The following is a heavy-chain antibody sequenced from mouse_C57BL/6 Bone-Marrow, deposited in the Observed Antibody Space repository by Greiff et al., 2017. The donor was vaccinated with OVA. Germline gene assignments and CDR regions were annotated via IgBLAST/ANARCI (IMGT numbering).Heavy chain of an antibody. CDR2: ISDGGSYT. CDR1: GFTFSSYA. Sequence: EVQLVESGGGLVKPGGSLKLSCAASGFTFSSYAMSWVRQTPEKRLEWVATISDGGSYTYYPDNVKGRFTISRDNAKNNLYLQMSHLKSEDTAMYYCARYYGSSSHWYVDVWGTGTTVTVSS. D-gene: IGHD1-1*01. V-gene: IGHV5-4*01. CDR3: ARYYGSSSHWYVDV. J-gene: IGHJ1*03.